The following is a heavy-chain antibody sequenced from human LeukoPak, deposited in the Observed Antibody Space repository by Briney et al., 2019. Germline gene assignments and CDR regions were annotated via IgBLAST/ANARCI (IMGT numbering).Heavy chain of an antibody. V-gene: IGHV3-21*01. CDR2: ISSSSNYI. Sequence: GGSLRLSCAASGFTINNYSMNWVRQPPGKGLEWVSSISSSSNYIYYVDSVKGRFTISRDNAKNSLYLQTNSLRAEDTAVYYCARGAYMDVWGKGTTVTVSS. CDR1: GFTINNYS. CDR3: ARGAYMDV. J-gene: IGHJ6*03.